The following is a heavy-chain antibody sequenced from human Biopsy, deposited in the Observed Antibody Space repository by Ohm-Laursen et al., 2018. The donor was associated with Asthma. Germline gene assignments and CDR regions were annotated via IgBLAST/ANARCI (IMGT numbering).Heavy chain of an antibody. Sequence: SVKVSCKSLGGTFNTYVIGWVRQAPGQGLEWMGGINSVFGTTTYPQKFQDRVTITADDSTSTVYMELSSLRSEDTAVRYCARKAGSCISRTCYSLDFWGQGTLVTVSS. V-gene: IGHV1-69*13. CDR3: ARKAGSCISRTCYSLDF. J-gene: IGHJ4*02. CDR2: INSVFGTT. CDR1: GGTFNTYV. D-gene: IGHD2-2*01.